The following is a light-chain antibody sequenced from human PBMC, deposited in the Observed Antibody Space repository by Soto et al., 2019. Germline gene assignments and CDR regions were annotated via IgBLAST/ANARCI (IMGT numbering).Light chain of an antibody. CDR3: CSDAGSLTWV. CDR2: EVN. Sequence: QSALTQPASVSGSPGQSITISCTGTSSDVGSYNLVSWYQHHPGRAPKLMIYEVNKRPSGVSNRFSGSKSGNTASLTISGLQAEDEADSYCCSDAGSLTWVFGGGTKLTVL. V-gene: IGLV2-23*02. CDR1: SSDVGSYNL. J-gene: IGLJ3*02.